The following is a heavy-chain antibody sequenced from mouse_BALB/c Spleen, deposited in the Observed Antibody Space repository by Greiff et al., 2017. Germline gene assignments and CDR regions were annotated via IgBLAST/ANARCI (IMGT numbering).Heavy chain of an antibody. Sequence: QVQLQQSGAELVRPGTSVKVSCKASGYAFTNYLIEWVKQRPGQGLEWIGVINPGSGGTNYNEKFKGKATLTADKSSSTAYMQLSSLTSDDSAVYFCARGGLAYWGQGTLVTVSA. V-gene: IGHV1-54*01. CDR1: GYAFTNYL. CDR2: INPGSGGT. CDR3: ARGGLAY. J-gene: IGHJ3*01.